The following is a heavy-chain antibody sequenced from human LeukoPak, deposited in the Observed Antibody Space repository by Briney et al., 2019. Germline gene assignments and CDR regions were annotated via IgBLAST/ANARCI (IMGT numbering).Heavy chain of an antibody. CDR3: AKEGYSNGPDP. CDR2: INPQYGVA. J-gene: IGHJ5*02. Sequence: ASVKVSCKASGYSLTDHYMHWLRRTPGHGLEWIGWINPQYGVAVYGKTLQGRVTMTRDTSISTVYLEVSALRPDDTGVYYCAKEGYSNGPDPWGPGSLVTVSS. V-gene: IGHV1-2*02. CDR1: GYSLTDHY. D-gene: IGHD4-11*01.